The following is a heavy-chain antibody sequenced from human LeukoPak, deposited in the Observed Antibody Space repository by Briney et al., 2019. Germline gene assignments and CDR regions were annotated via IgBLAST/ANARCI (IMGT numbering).Heavy chain of an antibody. V-gene: IGHV4-30-4*08. CDR1: GGSISSGDYY. CDR2: IYYSGST. D-gene: IGHD2-2*01. Sequence: PSETLFLTCTVSGGSISSGDYYWSWVRQPPGKGLEWIGYIYYSGSTHYNPSLKSRVTISVDTSKNQFSLKLSSVTAADTAVYYCARDIYCSSTSCYPDAFDIWGQGTMVTVSS. CDR3: ARDIYCSSTSCYPDAFDI. J-gene: IGHJ3*02.